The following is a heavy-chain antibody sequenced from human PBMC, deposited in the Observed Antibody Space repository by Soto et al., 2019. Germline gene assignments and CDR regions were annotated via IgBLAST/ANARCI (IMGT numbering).Heavy chain of an antibody. J-gene: IGHJ5*02. CDR2: ISSSSSYI. V-gene: IGHV3-21*01. CDR3: ARDSGSGISGWFDP. Sequence: PGGSLRLSXAAPGFTFSSYSMNWVRQAPGKGLEWVSSISSSSSYIYYADSVKGRFTISRDNAKNSLYLQMNSLRAEDTAVYYCARDSGSGISGWFDPWGQGTLVTVSS. CDR1: GFTFSSYS. D-gene: IGHD3-10*01.